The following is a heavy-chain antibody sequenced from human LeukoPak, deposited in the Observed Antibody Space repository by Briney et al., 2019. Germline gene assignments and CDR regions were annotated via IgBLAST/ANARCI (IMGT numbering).Heavy chain of an antibody. V-gene: IGHV3-33*06. Sequence: GGSLRLSCGASGFTFGTHNMHWVRQAPGKGLEWVAVIWYDGSDKYYADSVKGRFTISRDNSKNILWLQMNSLRAEDTAVYYCAKDPHPYGESVGGYHFDYWGQGILVTVSS. D-gene: IGHD4/OR15-4a*01. CDR1: GFTFGTHN. CDR2: IWYDGSDK. J-gene: IGHJ4*02. CDR3: AKDPHPYGESVGGYHFDY.